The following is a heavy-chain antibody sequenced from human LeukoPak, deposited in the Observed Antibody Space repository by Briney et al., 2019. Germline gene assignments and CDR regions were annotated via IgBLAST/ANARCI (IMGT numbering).Heavy chain of an antibody. CDR3: ARAYYDILTGRGRGTFDI. CDR1: GGSISTYY. CDR2: ISYTETT. V-gene: IGHV4-59*08. D-gene: IGHD3-9*01. Sequence: WVTVSLTCTVSGGSISTYYWSWIRQPPGKGLEWIGYISYTETTNCNPSLMSRATISLDMSKNQFSLNLRSVTAADTAVYYCARAYYDILTGRGRGTFDIWGQGTMVTVPS. J-gene: IGHJ3*02.